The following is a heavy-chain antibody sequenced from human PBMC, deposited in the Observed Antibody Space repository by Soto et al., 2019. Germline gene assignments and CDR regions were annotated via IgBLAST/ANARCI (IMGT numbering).Heavy chain of an antibody. CDR2: MNPNSGNT. CDR3: ARGWESRFGDYYYYYGMDV. D-gene: IGHD1-26*01. Sequence: ASVKVSCKASGYTFTSYDINWVRQATGQGLEWMGWMNPNSGNTGYAQKFQGRVTMTRNTSISTAYMELSSLRSEDTAVYYCARGWESRFGDYYYYYGMDVWGQGTTVTVSS. V-gene: IGHV1-8*01. CDR1: GYTFTSYD. J-gene: IGHJ6*02.